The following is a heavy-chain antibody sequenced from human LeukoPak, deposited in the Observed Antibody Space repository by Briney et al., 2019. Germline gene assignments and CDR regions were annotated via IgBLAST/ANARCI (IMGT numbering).Heavy chain of an antibody. V-gene: IGHV4-59*12. CDR3: ARGYRTNAVCSLGPTQA. Sequence: SETLSLTCTVSGGSISSYYWSWIRQPPGKGLEWIGSIYYSGSTYYNPSLKSRVTISVDTSKNQFSLKLSSVTAADTAVYYCARGYRTNAVCSLGPTQAWGQGTLVTVSS. CDR2: IYYSGST. D-gene: IGHD2-8*01. CDR1: GGSISSYY. J-gene: IGHJ4*02.